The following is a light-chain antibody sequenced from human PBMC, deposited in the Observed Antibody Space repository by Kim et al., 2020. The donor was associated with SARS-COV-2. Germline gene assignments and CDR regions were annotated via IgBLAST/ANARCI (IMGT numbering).Light chain of an antibody. CDR2: GAS. J-gene: IGKJ2*01. CDR1: QSVSSSY. CDR3: QQYGSSPWT. V-gene: IGKV3-20*01. Sequence: LSPGERATLSGRASQSVSSSYLAWYQQKPGQAPRLLIYGASSRATGIPDRFSGSGSGTDFTLTISRLEPEDFAVYYCQQYGSSPWTFGQGTKLEI.